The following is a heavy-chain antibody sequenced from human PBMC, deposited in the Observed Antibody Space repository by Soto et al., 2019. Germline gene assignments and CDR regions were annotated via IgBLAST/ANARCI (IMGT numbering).Heavy chain of an antibody. D-gene: IGHD3-3*01. Sequence: SETLSLTCAVYGGSFSGYYWSWIRQPPGKGLEWIGEINHSGSTNYNPSLKSRVTISVDTSKNQFSLKLSSVTAADTAVYYCARVNERRFLEWLLGYYYMDVWGKGTTVTVSS. CDR1: GGSFSGYY. V-gene: IGHV4-34*01. J-gene: IGHJ6*03. CDR3: ARVNERRFLEWLLGYYYMDV. CDR2: INHSGST.